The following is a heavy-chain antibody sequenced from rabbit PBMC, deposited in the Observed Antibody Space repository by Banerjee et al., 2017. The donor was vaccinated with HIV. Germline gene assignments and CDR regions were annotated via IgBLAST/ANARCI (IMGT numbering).Heavy chain of an antibody. CDR2: IYALNSGTT. D-gene: IGHD1-1*01. CDR3: ARSTSGYDIGDL. V-gene: IGHV1S40*01. Sequence: QSLEESGGDLVKPGASRTLTCTASGFSFNSNYYMCWVRQAPGKGLEWIACIYALNSGTTWYASWAKGRFTISKTSSTTVTLQMTSLTAADTATYFCARSTSGYDIGDLWGQGTLVTVS. CDR1: GFSFNSNYY. J-gene: IGHJ4*01.